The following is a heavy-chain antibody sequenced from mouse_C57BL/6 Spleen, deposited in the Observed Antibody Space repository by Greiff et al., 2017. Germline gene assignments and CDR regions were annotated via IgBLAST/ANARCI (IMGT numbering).Heavy chain of an antibody. D-gene: IGHD1-1*01. CDR1: GYTFTSYW. CDR2: IHPNSGST. V-gene: IGHV1-64*01. Sequence: QVQLKQPGAELVKPGASVKLSCKASGYTFTSYWMHWVKQRPGQGLEWIGMIHPNSGSTNYNEKFKSKATLTVDKSSSTAYMQLSSLTSEDSAVYYCARGGDYGSSYYFDYWGQGTTLTVSS. CDR3: ARGGDYGSSYYFDY. J-gene: IGHJ2*01.